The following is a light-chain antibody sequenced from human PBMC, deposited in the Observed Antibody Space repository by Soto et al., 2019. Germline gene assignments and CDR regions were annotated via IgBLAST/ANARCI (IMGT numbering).Light chain of an antibody. Sequence: QSVLTQPASVSGSPGQSITISCTGTSSDVGGYNYVSWYQHHPGKAPNLMIYDVSNRPSGVSNRFSGSKSGNTASLTISGLQPEDEADYYCCSYTTSNTRQIVFGTGTKLTVL. CDR3: CSYTTSNTRQIV. CDR1: SSDVGGYNY. J-gene: IGLJ1*01. CDR2: DVS. V-gene: IGLV2-14*03.